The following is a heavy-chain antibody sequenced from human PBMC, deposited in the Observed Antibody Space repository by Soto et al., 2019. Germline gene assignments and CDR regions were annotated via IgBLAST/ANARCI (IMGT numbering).Heavy chain of an antibody. V-gene: IGHV4-59*08. CDR1: GGSISSYY. CDR3: ARPVQWLVTFDY. Sequence: QVQLQESGPGLVKPSETLSLTCTVSGGSISSYYWSLIRQPPGKGLEWIGYIYYSGSTNYNPSLRSRVTISVDTSKNQFSLKLSSVTAADTAVYYCARPVQWLVTFDYWGQGTLVTVSS. D-gene: IGHD6-19*01. J-gene: IGHJ4*02. CDR2: IYYSGST.